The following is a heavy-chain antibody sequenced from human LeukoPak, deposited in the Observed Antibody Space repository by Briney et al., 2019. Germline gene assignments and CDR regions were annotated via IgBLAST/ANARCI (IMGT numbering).Heavy chain of an antibody. V-gene: IGHV1-46*01. CDR1: GYTSTSYY. J-gene: IGHJ3*02. Sequence: ASVKVSCKASGYTSTSYYMHWVRQAPGQGLEWMGIINPSGGSTSYAQKFQGRVTMTRDMSTSTVYMELSSLRSEDTAVYYCARGSNGDAFDIWGQGTMVTVSS. D-gene: IGHD4-11*01. CDR3: ARGSNGDAFDI. CDR2: INPSGGST.